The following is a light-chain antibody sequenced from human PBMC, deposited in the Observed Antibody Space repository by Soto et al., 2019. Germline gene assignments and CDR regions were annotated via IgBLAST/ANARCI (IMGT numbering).Light chain of an antibody. Sequence: DIQMTQSPSSLSASVGDRVTITCRASQSISSYLNWYQQKPGKAPKLQIYAASSLQSGGPSRFSGNGSGTECTLTIGTLQPEDFATYYCQQRYSTPLTFGGGTKVEIK. J-gene: IGKJ4*02. CDR1: QSISSY. CDR3: QQRYSTPLT. V-gene: IGKV1-39*01. CDR2: AAS.